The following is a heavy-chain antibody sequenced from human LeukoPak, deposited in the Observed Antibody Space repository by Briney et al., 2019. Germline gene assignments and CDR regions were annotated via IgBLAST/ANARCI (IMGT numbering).Heavy chain of an antibody. Sequence: PGGSLRLSCAASGFIFSSYAVSWVRQAPGKGLEWVSTISGNGGSTYYPDSVKGRFTISRDNSKNTLYLQMNSLRAEDTAVYYCARDSSGYNWLYYYYGMDVWGQGTTVTVSS. CDR1: GFIFSSYA. D-gene: IGHD3-22*01. V-gene: IGHV3-23*01. CDR2: ISGNGGST. CDR3: ARDSSGYNWLYYYYGMDV. J-gene: IGHJ6*02.